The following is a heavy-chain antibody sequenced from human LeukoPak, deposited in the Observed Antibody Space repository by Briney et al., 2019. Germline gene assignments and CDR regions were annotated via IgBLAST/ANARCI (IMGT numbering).Heavy chain of an antibody. Sequence: VASVTVSCKASGYTFTDYYMHWVRQAPGQGFEWMGWINPDSGGTNYAQKFQGRVTMTRDTSISTAYMELSRLRSNDTAVYYCARRALFGDSGYDYNWFDPWGQGTLVTVSS. CDR1: GYTFTDYY. V-gene: IGHV1-2*02. D-gene: IGHD5-12*01. CDR2: INPDSGGT. J-gene: IGHJ5*02. CDR3: ARRALFGDSGYDYNWFDP.